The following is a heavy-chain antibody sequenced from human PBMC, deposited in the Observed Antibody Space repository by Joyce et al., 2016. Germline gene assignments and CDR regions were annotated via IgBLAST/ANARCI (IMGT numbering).Heavy chain of an antibody. CDR2: MIPAFAKG. CDR1: GGSFSSYT. Sequence: QVQLVQSGAEVKKPGSSVRVSCKASGGSFSSYTVTWVRQAPGQGLEWMGRMIPAFAKGDYAQKFQGRLTITADPATKTVYMDLSGLRFDDTAVYVCVRDQAQSGDSWGQGTLITVSS. D-gene: IGHD3-3*01. J-gene: IGHJ4*02. CDR3: VRDQAQSGDS. V-gene: IGHV1-69*18.